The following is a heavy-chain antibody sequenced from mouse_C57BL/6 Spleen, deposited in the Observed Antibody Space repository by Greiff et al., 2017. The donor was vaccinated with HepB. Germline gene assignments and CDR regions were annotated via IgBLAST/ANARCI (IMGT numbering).Heavy chain of an antibody. J-gene: IGHJ3*01. Sequence: QVQLKESGAELVRPGTSVKVSCKASGYAFTNYLIEWVKQRPGQGLEWIGVINPGSGGTNYNEKFKGKATLTADKSSSTAYMQLSSLTSEDSAVYFCATYDYDEVAYWGQGTLVTVSA. D-gene: IGHD2-4*01. CDR2: INPGSGGT. CDR1: GYAFTNYL. CDR3: ATYDYDEVAY. V-gene: IGHV1-54*01.